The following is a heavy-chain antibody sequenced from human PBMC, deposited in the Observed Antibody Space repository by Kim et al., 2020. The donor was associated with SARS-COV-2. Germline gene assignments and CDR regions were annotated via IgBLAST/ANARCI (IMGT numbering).Heavy chain of an antibody. D-gene: IGHD1-26*01. CDR1: GFTISSYG. V-gene: IGHV3-33*01. J-gene: IGHJ6*02. CDR2: IWYDGSNK. Sequence: GGSLRLSCAASGFTISSYGMHWVRQAPGKGLEWVAVIWYDGSNKYYADSVKGRFTISRDNSKNKLYLQMNSLRAEDTAVYYCARDYIVGVTTEKYYYGMDVWGQGTTVTVSS. CDR3: ARDYIVGVTTEKYYYGMDV.